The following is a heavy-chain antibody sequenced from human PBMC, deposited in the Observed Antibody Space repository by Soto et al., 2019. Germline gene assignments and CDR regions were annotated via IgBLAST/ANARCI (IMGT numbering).Heavy chain of an antibody. J-gene: IGHJ4*02. CDR2: INAGNGNT. D-gene: IGHD3-10*01. CDR3: ARAEWFGEPYFDY. V-gene: IGHV1-3*01. Sequence: ASVKVSCKASGYTFTSYAMHWVRQAPGQRLEWMGWINAGNGNTKYSQKFQGRVTITRDTSASTAYMELSSLRSEDTAVYYCARAEWFGEPYFDYWGQGTLVTVSS. CDR1: GYTFTSYA.